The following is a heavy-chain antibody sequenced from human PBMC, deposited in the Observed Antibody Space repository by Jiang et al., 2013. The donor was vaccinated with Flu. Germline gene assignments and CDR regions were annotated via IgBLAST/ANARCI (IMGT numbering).Heavy chain of an antibody. Sequence: GLVKPSQTLSLTCAVSGGSISSGGYSWSWIRQPPGKGLEWIGYIYHSGSTYYNPSLKSRVTISVDRSKNQFSLKLSSVTAADTAVYYCARAHITMIRTTGRAFDIWGQGTMVTVSS. CDR3: ARAHITMIRTTGRAFDI. J-gene: IGHJ3*02. V-gene: IGHV4-30-2*01. CDR1: GGSISSGGYS. D-gene: IGHD3-22*01. CDR2: IYHSGST.